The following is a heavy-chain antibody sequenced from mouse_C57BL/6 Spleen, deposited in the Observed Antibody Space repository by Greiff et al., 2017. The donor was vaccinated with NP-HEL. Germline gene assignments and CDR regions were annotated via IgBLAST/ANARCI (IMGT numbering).Heavy chain of an antibody. J-gene: IGHJ2*01. V-gene: IGHV1-50*01. CDR3: ARTLYDGYYFYYFDY. CDR2: IDPSDSYT. CDR1: GYTFTSYW. D-gene: IGHD2-3*01. Sequence: VQLVESGAELVKPGASVKLSCKASGYTFTSYWMQWVKQRPGQGLEWIGEIDPSDSYTNYNQKFKGKATLTVDTSSSTAYMQLSSLTSEDSAVYYCARTLYDGYYFYYFDYWGQGTTLTVSS.